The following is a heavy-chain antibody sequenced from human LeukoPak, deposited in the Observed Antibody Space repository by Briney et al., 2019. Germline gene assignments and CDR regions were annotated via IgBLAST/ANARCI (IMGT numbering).Heavy chain of an antibody. J-gene: IGHJ4*02. CDR1: GYTFTGYY. CDR3: ARVDSSGYYYEAGVY. CDR2: INPNSGGT. V-gene: IGHV1-2*02. D-gene: IGHD3-22*01. Sequence: GASVTVSCKASGYTFTGYYMHWVRQAPGQGLEWMGWINPNSGGTNYAQKFQGRVTMTRDTSISTAYMELSRLRSDDTAVYYCARVDSSGYYYEAGVYWGQGTLVTVSS.